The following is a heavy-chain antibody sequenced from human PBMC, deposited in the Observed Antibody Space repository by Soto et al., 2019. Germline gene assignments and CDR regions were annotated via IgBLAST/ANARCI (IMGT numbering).Heavy chain of an antibody. CDR1: GYSFTNYW. J-gene: IGHJ4*02. CDR2: IDPSDSYT. V-gene: IGHV5-10-1*03. Sequence: EVQLVQSGAEVKKAGESLRISCKASGYSFTNYWISWVRQMPGKGLEWMGRIDPSDSYTNYSPSFQGHVTISADKSISTAYLQWSSLKASDTAMYYCARQSQSRYDSCGWWGQGTLVTVSS. CDR3: ARQSQSRYDSCGW. D-gene: IGHD3-22*01.